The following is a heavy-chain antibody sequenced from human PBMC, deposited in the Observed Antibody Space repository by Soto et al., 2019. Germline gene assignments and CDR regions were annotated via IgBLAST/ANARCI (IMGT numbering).Heavy chain of an antibody. D-gene: IGHD3-16*01. J-gene: IGHJ4*02. CDR3: FGGNGGPQ. CDR1: GINFNDYW. CDR2: IRPDGSAT. V-gene: IGHV3-7*03. Sequence: GGSLRLSCAASGINFNDYWMSWVRQAPGKGLEWVANIRPDGSATNYVDSVKGRFTISRDNVRNSVSLQMNSLRVEDTAVYFCFGGNGGPQWGQGTLVTVSS.